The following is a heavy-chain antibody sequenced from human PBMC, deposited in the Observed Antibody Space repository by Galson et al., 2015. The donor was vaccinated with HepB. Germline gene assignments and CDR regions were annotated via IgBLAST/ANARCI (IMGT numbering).Heavy chain of an antibody. CDR1: GFTFSNGC. CDR3: ATDHGGNNFLFHY. D-gene: IGHD4-23*01. Sequence: SLRLSCAASGFTFSNGCMRWVRQAPGKGLEWVAHIKSKTDGGETDYAAPVKGRFTISRDESKRTVDLQMNTLKTQDTAVYDCATDHGGNNFLFHYWGQGTLVTVSS. J-gene: IGHJ4*02. V-gene: IGHV3-15*01. CDR2: IKSKTDGGET.